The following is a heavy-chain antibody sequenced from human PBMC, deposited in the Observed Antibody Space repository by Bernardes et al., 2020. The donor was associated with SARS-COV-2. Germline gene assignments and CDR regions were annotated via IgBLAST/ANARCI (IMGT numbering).Heavy chain of an antibody. CDR3: AKGTRMGGAGYDY. CDR1: GFMFSNYS. CDR2: LDKTSTYI. V-gene: IGHV3-21*06. D-gene: IGHD6-13*01. Sequence: VGSLILSCLASGFMFSNYSMNWVRQAPGKGLEWVSSLDKTSTYIYYADSLKGRVTISRDNAKNSLYLQINSLRDEDTAVYYCAKGTRMGGAGYDYWGQGTLVTVSS. J-gene: IGHJ4*02.